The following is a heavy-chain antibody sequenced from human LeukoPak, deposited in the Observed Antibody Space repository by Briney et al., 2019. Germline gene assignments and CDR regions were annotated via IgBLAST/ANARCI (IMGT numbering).Heavy chain of an antibody. Sequence: SETLSLTCAVYGGSFRGYYWSWIRQPPGKGLEWIGEINHSGSTNYNPSLKSRVTISVDTSKSQFSLKLSSVTAADTAVYYCARGGPDLYYFDYWGQGTLVTVSS. V-gene: IGHV4-34*01. CDR2: INHSGST. D-gene: IGHD1-14*01. CDR1: GGSFRGYY. CDR3: ARGGPDLYYFDY. J-gene: IGHJ4*02.